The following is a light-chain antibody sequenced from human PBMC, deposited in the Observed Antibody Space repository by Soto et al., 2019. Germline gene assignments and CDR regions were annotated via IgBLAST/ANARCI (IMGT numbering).Light chain of an antibody. CDR1: TSDVGTYDY. CDR3: SSYTSSSTLNYV. CDR2: EVS. V-gene: IGLV2-14*01. J-gene: IGLJ1*01. Sequence: QSALTQPASVSGSPGQSITISCTGTTSDVGTYDYVSWYQHQPGKAPKVMIYEVSNRPSGVSDRFSGSKSGNTASLTISGLQAEDEADYYCSSYTSSSTLNYVFGTGTKVTVL.